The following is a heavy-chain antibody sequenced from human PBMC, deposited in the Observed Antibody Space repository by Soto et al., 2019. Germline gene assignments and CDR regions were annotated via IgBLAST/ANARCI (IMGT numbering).Heavy chain of an antibody. V-gene: IGHV4-59*08. CDR2: IYYSGST. D-gene: IGHD3-10*01. J-gene: IGHJ5*02. CDR3: ARSEGDYYGSGSYHPRSWFDP. CDR1: GGSISSYY. Sequence: SETLSLTCTVSGGSISSYYWSWIRQPPGKGLEWFGYIYYSGSTNYNPSLKSRVTISVDTSKNQFSLKLSSVTAADTAVYYCARSEGDYYGSGSYHPRSWFDPWGQGTLVTVSS.